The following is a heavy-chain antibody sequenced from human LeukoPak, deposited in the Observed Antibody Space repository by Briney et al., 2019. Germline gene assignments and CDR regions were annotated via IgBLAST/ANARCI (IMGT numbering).Heavy chain of an antibody. CDR3: AKGAAAGQVDWFDP. V-gene: IGHV3-23*01. Sequence: QPGGSLRLSCAGSGFTFRSYAMMWVRQAPGKGLEWVSTVSGGGGGTYYADSVKGLFTISRDNSKNTLYLQMNSLRGEDTAVYYCAKGAAAGQVDWFDPWGQGTLVTVSS. CDR2: VSGGGGGT. D-gene: IGHD6-13*01. CDR1: GFTFRSYA. J-gene: IGHJ5*02.